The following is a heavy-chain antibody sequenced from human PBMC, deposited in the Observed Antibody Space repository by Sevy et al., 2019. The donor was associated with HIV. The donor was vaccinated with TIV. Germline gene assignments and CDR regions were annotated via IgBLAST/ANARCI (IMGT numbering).Heavy chain of an antibody. V-gene: IGHV3-7*01. CDR2: INQDGGEK. CDR1: RFTFSSYG. D-gene: IGHD3-22*01. J-gene: IGHJ6*02. Sequence: GGSLRLSCAASRFTFSSYGMSWVRQAPGKGLEWVANINQDGGEKYHMDSVKGRFTISRDNAKNSLYLQMNSLRAEDSAVYFCARVSSIYYDRGYYYAMDVWGQGTTVTVSS. CDR3: ARVSSIYYDRGYYYAMDV.